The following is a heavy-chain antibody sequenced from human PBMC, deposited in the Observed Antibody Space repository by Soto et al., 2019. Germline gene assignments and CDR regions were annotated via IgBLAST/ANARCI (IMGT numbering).Heavy chain of an antibody. V-gene: IGHV5-51*01. J-gene: IGHJ6*02. Sequence: GGSLKISCKVSGYSFTSYWIGWVRPMPGKGLEWMGIIYPGDSDTRYSPSFQGQVTISADKSISTAYLQWSSLKASDTAMYYCARQLEMATTTYYYYYYGMDVWGQGTTVTVSS. CDR1: GYSFTSYW. CDR2: IYPGDSDT. CDR3: ARQLEMATTTYYYYYYGMDV.